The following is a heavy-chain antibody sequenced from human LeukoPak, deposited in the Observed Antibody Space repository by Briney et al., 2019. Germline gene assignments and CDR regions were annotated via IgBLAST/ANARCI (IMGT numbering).Heavy chain of an antibody. J-gene: IGHJ4*02. CDR2: ISSSSSYI. CDR3: AKVGNYDSSGYDY. D-gene: IGHD3-22*01. Sequence: GGSLRLSCAASGFTFSSFSMNWVRQAPGKGLEWVSCISSSSSYIYYADSVKGRFTISRDNAKNSLFLDMNNLRAEDTAVYYCAKVGNYDSSGYDYWGQGTLVTVSS. V-gene: IGHV3-21*04. CDR1: GFTFSSFS.